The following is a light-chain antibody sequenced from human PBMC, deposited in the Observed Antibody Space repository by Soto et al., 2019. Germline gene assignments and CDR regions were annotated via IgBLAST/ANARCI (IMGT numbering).Light chain of an antibody. CDR3: QHYDNWPPFT. Sequence: EIDITHSRSTVSVSGGERATXSCRASQNVRNNLAWYQQKVGQAPMLLIYVASTRASGIPASFSGSGSGTQFTLTITSLQADDFAVYYCQHYDNWPPFTFGQGTRMEI. CDR2: VAS. V-gene: IGKV3-15*01. CDR1: QNVRNN. J-gene: IGKJ5*01.